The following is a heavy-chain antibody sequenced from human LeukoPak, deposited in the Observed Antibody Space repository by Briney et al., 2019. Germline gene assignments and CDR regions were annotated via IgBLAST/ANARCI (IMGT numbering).Heavy chain of an antibody. CDR2: IIGNGGST. D-gene: IGHD6-19*01. V-gene: IGHV3-64D*09. CDR3: SGHRSGWYAD. J-gene: IGHJ4*02. CDR1: GFTFSSYA. Sequence: GGSLRLSSSASGFTFSSYAMHWVRQAPGKGLEYVSAIIGNGGSTYYSDSVKGRFTISRDNSNNTLYLQMSSLRAEDTAVYYFSGHRSGWYADWGQGALVTVSS.